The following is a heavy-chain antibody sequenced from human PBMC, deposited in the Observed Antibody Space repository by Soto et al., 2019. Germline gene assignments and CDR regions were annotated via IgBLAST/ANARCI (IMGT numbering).Heavy chain of an antibody. CDR2: IYYSGST. D-gene: IGHD3-22*01. Sequence: PSETLSLTCTVSGGSISSGGYYWSWIRQHPGKGLEWIGYIYYSGSTKYNPSLKSRVTISVDRSKNQFSLKLSSVTAADTAVYYCASRTYDSSGLDYWGQGTLVTVSS. V-gene: IGHV4-61*08. CDR3: ASRTYDSSGLDY. J-gene: IGHJ4*02. CDR1: GGSISSGGYY.